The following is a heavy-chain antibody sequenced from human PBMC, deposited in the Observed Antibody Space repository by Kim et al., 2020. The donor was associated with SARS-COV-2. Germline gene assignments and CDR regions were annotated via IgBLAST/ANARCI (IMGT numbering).Heavy chain of an antibody. CDR2: IYYSGST. D-gene: IGHD2-15*01. CDR1: GGSISSSSYY. V-gene: IGHV4-39*01. CDR3: ARLVVAFPQHHDAFDI. Sequence: SETLSLTCTVSGGSISSSSYYWGWIRQPPGKGLEWIGSIYYSGSTYYNPSLKSRVTISVDTSKNQFSLKLSSVTAADTAVYYCARLVVAFPQHHDAFDIWGQGTMVTVSS. J-gene: IGHJ3*02.